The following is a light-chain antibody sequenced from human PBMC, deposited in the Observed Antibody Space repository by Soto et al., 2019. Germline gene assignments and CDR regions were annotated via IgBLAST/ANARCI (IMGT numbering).Light chain of an antibody. V-gene: IGKV1-39*01. CDR3: QQSYNSPPIT. J-gene: IGKJ5*01. Sequence: DIQMTQSPSTLSASIGDRVTITCRAGQSIFSSLNWYQQRPGKAPTLLIYAASSLQSGVPSRFRVSGYGTDFALTITSLQPEDFATYYCQQSYNSPPITFGQGTRLEI. CDR1: QSIFSS. CDR2: AAS.